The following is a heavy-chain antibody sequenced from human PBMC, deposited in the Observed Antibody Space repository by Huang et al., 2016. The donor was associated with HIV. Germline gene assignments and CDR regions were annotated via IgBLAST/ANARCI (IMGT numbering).Heavy chain of an antibody. J-gene: IGHJ6*02. V-gene: IGHV1-69*01. CDR1: GGTFNSYA. D-gene: IGHD2-8*01. CDR2: ITPIFGTP. Sequence: QVQLVQSGAEVKKPGSSVKVSCKVFGGTFNSYAITWVRQAPGHGLEWVGGITPIFGTPNYAQQFQGRVTITADDSTNTVYMELNSLRSEDAAVYYCARDAREYGDYYYGMDVWGQGTTVIVSS. CDR3: ARDAREYGDYYYGMDV.